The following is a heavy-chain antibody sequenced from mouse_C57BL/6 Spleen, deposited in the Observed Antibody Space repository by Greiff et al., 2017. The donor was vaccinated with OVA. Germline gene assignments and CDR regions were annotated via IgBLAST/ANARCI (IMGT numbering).Heavy chain of an antibody. CDR2: INPSNGGT. CDR3: ARFPFTTVVADWYFDV. V-gene: IGHV1-53*01. J-gene: IGHJ1*03. CDR1: RYTFTSYW. D-gene: IGHD1-1*01. Sequence: QVQLKQKEKELVKKKASETKGRKEYRYTFTSYWMHWVKQRPGQGLEWIGNINPSNGGTNYNEKFKSKATLTVDKSSSTAYMQLSSLTSEDSAVYYCARFPFTTVVADWYFDVWGTGTTVTVSS.